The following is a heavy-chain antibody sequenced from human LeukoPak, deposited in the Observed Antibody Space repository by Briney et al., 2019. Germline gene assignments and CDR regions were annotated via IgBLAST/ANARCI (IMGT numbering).Heavy chain of an antibody. V-gene: IGHV4-34*01. CDR1: GGSFSGYY. J-gene: IGHJ4*02. CDR3: ARVRSYYGSVTGKSYYFDY. D-gene: IGHD3-10*01. Sequence: SETLSLTCAVYGGSFSGYYWSWLRQPPGKGLEWIGEINHSGSTNYNPSLKSRVTILVDTSKNQFSLKLRSVTAADTAVYYCARVRSYYGSVTGKSYYFDYWGQGTLVTVSS. CDR2: INHSGST.